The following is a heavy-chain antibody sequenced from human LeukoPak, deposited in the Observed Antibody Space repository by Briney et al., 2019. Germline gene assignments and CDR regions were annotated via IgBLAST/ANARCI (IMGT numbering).Heavy chain of an antibody. D-gene: IGHD2-15*01. CDR1: GFTFSSYA. J-gene: IGHJ4*02. V-gene: IGHV3-23*01. Sequence: PGGSLRLSCTASGFTFSSYAMSRVRQAPGKGLEWVSAISGSGGSTYYADSVKGRFTISRDNSKNTLYLQMNSLRAEDTAVYYCAKDSQYCSGGSCYQGLDYWGQGTLVTVSS. CDR2: ISGSGGST. CDR3: AKDSQYCSGGSCYQGLDY.